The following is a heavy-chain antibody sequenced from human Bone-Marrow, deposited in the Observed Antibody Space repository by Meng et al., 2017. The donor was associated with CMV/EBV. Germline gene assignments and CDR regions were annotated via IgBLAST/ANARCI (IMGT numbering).Heavy chain of an antibody. D-gene: IGHD6-13*01. Sequence: GESLKISCAASGFTFSSYAMHWVRQAPGKGLEWVAVISYDGSNKYYADSVKGRFTISRDNSKNTLYLQMNSLRAEDTAVYYCAKEPKLVSGGMDVWGQGTTVTVSS. J-gene: IGHJ6*02. CDR1: GFTFSSYA. V-gene: IGHV3-30*04. CDR3: AKEPKLVSGGMDV. CDR2: ISYDGSNK.